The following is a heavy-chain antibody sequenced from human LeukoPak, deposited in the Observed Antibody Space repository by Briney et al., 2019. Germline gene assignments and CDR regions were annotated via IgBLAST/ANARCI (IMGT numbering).Heavy chain of an antibody. CDR1: GGSISSSSYS. CDR2: IFYSGST. J-gene: IGHJ4*02. V-gene: IGHV4-39*07. D-gene: IGHD3-22*01. Sequence: SETLSLTCTVSGGSISSSSYSWGWIRPPPGKGRGGFGSIFYSGSTYYNPSLKSRLTLSVDTSKNQFSLKLSSVTAADTAVYYCARGYYDSSGYYSRGEFDYWGQGTLVTVSS. CDR3: ARGYYDSSGYYSRGEFDY.